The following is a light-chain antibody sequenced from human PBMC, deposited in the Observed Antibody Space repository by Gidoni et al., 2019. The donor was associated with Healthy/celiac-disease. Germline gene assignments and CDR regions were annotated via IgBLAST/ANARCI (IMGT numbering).Light chain of an antibody. V-gene: IGLV2-11*01. CDR2: DVS. CDR3: CSYAGSYTFGGV. J-gene: IGLJ2*01. CDR1: SSDVGGYNY. Sequence: QSALTQPRSVSGSPGQSVTISCTGTSSDVGGYNYVSWYQQHPGKAPKLVIYDVSKRPSGVPDRFSGSKSGNTASLTISGLQAEDEADYYCCSYAGSYTFGGVFGGGTKLTVL.